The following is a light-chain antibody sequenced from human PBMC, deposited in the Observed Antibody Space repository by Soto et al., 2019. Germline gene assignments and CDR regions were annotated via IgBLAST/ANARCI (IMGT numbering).Light chain of an antibody. CDR3: RSYTDHSNNV. J-gene: IGLJ1*01. V-gene: IGLV2-14*01. CDR2: QVT. CDR1: SSDLAIYNY. Sequence: QSALTQPASGSGSPGQSITIACTGTSSDLAIYNYVSWYQQQPGKAPKLMIYQVTNRPSGFSNRFSGSRSGNTSSLTISGLQAEDEADYYCRSYTDHSNNVFGTGTK.